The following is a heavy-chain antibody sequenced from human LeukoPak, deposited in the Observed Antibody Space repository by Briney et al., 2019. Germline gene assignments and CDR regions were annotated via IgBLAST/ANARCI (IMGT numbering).Heavy chain of an antibody. V-gene: IGHV4-34*01. Sequence: SETLSLTCAVYGGSFSGYYWSWIRQPPGKGLEWIGEINHSGSTNYNPSLKSRVTISVDTSKNQSSLKLSSATAADTAVYYCAREPLVTPADYWGQGTLVTVSS. CDR1: GGSFSGYY. J-gene: IGHJ4*02. D-gene: IGHD2/OR15-2a*01. CDR3: AREPLVTPADY. CDR2: INHSGST.